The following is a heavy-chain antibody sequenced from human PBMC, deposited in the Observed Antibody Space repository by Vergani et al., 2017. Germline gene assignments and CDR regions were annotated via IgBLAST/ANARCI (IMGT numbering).Heavy chain of an antibody. J-gene: IGHJ1*01. CDR1: GFTFDTYT. CDR2: IRSGGSYI. V-gene: IGHV3-21*02. D-gene: IGHD3-10*01. CDR3: KTAWGLYYLHGEDLQY. Sequence: EVQLLESGGGLVQPWGSRRLSCSGAGFTFDTYTMAYVRQAPGKGLELVATIRSGGSYIVYADSVKGRFTISRDNSKNPLFLQMNSLKDEDTAVYYCKTAWGLYYLHGEDLQYWGRGTLVSVSS.